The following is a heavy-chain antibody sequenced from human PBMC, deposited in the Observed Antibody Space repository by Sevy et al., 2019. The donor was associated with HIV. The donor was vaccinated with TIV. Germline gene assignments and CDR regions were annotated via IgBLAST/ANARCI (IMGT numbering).Heavy chain of an antibody. J-gene: IGHJ4*02. Sequence: GGSLRLSCAASGFTFSSYAMSWVRQAPGKGLEWVSAISGSGGSTYYPDSVKGRFTISRDNSKNTLYLQMNSLRAEDTAVYYCAKDVLRFLEWPIRPYYFDYWGQGTLVTVSS. CDR2: ISGSGGST. CDR1: GFTFSSYA. D-gene: IGHD3-3*01. CDR3: AKDVLRFLEWPIRPYYFDY. V-gene: IGHV3-23*01.